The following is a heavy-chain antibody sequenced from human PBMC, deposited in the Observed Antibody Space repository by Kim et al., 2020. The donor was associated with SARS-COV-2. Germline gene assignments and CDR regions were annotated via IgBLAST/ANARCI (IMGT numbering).Heavy chain of an antibody. Sequence: YPGSVKGRFTISRENAKNSLYLQMNSLRAGDTAVYYCARGLLEMNGMDVWGQGTTVTVSS. J-gene: IGHJ6*02. CDR3: ARGLLEMNGMDV. V-gene: IGHV3-13*01. D-gene: IGHD2-15*01.